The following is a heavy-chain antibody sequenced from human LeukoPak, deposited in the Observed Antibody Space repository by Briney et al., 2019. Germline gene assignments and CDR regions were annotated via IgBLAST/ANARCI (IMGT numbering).Heavy chain of an antibody. CDR1: GGTFSSYA. J-gene: IGHJ6*03. CDR2: IIPIFGTA. D-gene: IGHD2-2*01. CDR3: AVYCSSTSFYDKYYYYYMDV. Sequence: ASVKVSCKASGGTFSSYAISWVRQAPGQGLEWMGGIIPIFGTANYAQKFQGRVTITTDESTSTVYMELSSLRSEDTAVYYCAVYCSSTSFYDKYYYYYMDVWGKGTTVTVSS. V-gene: IGHV1-69*05.